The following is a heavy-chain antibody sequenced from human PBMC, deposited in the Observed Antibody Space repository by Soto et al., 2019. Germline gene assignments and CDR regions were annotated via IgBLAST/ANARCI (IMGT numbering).Heavy chain of an antibody. D-gene: IGHD3-10*01. V-gene: IGHV4-31*03. CDR1: GGSISSGGYY. CDR3: ARAPFYDGSEVPFDY. J-gene: IGHJ4*02. CDR2: IYYSGST. Sequence: QVQLQESGPGLVKPSQTLSLTCTVSGGSISSGGYYWSWIRQHPGKGLEWIGYIYYSGSTYHNPSHKSRVTMXXDXSXXQFSLKLSSVTAADTAVYYCARAPFYDGSEVPFDYWGQGTLVTVSS.